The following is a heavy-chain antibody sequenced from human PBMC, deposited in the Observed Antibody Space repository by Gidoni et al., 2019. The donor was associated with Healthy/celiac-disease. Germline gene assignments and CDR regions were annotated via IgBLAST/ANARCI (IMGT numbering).Heavy chain of an antibody. CDR3: ARVGDRKFFFDY. V-gene: IGHV3-7*04. CDR1: GLTFSSYW. Sequence: EVQLVESGGGLVQPEGSLRLSCAASGLTFSSYWMSWVRQAPGKGLEWVANIKQDGSEKYYVDSVKGRFTISRDNAKNSLYLQMNSLRAEDTAVYYCARVGDRKFFFDYWGQGTLVTVSS. CDR2: IKQDGSEK. D-gene: IGHD3-16*01. J-gene: IGHJ4*02.